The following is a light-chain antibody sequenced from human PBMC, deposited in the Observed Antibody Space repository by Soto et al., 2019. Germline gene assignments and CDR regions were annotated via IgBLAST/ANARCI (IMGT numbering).Light chain of an antibody. J-gene: IGKJ2*01. CDR3: QQYGNSPHT. CDR2: GAS. CDR1: QSVSSSY. V-gene: IGKV3-20*01. Sequence: EIVLTQSPGTLSLSPGERATLSCRASQSVSSSYLAWYQQKPGQAPRLLIYGASSRATGIPDRFSGSGSGTDFTLTISRLEPEDFAVYYCQQYGNSPHTFGRGTKLEIK.